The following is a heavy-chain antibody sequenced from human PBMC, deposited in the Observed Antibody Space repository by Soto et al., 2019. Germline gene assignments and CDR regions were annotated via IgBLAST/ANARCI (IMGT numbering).Heavy chain of an antibody. J-gene: IGHJ6*02. D-gene: IGHD2-2*01. V-gene: IGHV1-69*13. CDR1: GGTFSSYS. CDR3: ASNVRTIVVVPLYYYGMDV. CDR2: IIPIFGTA. Sequence: SVKVSCKASGGTFSSYSISWVRQAPGQGLEWMGGIIPIFGTANYAQKFQGRVTITADESTSTAYMELSSLRSEDTAVYYCASNVRTIVVVPLYYYGMDVWGQGTTVTVSS.